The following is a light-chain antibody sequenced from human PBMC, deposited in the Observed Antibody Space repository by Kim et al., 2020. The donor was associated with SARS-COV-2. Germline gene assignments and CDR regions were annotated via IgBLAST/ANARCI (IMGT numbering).Light chain of an antibody. J-gene: IGKJ4*01. CDR1: QSLSNTY. CDR3: QQYDNSPLT. V-gene: IGKV3-20*01. Sequence: PGERATLSCRASQSLSNTYLAWYQQKPGQPPRLLIYGASSRATGIPDRFSGSGSGTDFTFSISRLEPEAFAVYYCQQYDNSPLTFGGGTQV. CDR2: GAS.